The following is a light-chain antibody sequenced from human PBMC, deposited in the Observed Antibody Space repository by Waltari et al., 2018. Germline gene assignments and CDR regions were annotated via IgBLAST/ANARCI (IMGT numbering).Light chain of an antibody. CDR2: YAS. CDR1: QGISSY. CDR3: QQYNSAPWT. J-gene: IGKJ1*01. V-gene: IGKV1-16*01. Sequence: DIQMKQSPSSLSASVGETVTITCRASQGISSYLAWYQQKPGKAPKPLIYYASNLESGVPSRFSGSGSWTEFTLTISSLQPEDFATYYCQQYNSAPWTFGQGTKVEIK.